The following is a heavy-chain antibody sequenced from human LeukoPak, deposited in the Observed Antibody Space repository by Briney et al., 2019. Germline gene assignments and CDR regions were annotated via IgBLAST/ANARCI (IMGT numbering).Heavy chain of an antibody. CDR3: ARDLGQYYDTSDNWFDP. CDR1: GFIFSNYA. J-gene: IGHJ5*02. Sequence: PGGSLRLSCAASGFIFSNYAMHWVRQAPGKGLEFVSSISSNGDTTYYANSVKGRFTISRDNSKNTLYLQMGSLRAEDMAVYYCARDLGQYYDTSDNWFDPWGQGTLVTVSS. V-gene: IGHV3-64*01. D-gene: IGHD3-22*01. CDR2: ISSNGDTT.